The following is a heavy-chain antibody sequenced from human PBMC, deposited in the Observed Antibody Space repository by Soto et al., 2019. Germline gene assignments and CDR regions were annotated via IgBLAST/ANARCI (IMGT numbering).Heavy chain of an antibody. J-gene: IGHJ4*02. CDR2: VLASGTGT. Sequence: GGSLRLSCAASGFTFSTLAMTWVRQAPGKGLEWASSVLASGTGTYYADSVKGRFTISRDNSKNTVYLQMNSLSAEDTALYYCASVRVGYWGQGTLVTVSS. D-gene: IGHD1-26*01. CDR3: ASVRVGY. CDR1: GFTFSTLA. V-gene: IGHV3-23*01.